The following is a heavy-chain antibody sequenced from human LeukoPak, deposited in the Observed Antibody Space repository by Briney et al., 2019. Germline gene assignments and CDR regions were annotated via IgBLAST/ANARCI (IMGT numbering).Heavy chain of an antibody. D-gene: IGHD2-2*01. Sequence: PSETLSLTCTVSGGSISSYYWSWIRQPAGKGLEWNGRIYTSGSTNYNPSLKSRVTMSVDTSKNQFSLKLSSVTAADTAVYYCARDGDYCSSTSCHNWFDPWGQGTLVTVSS. V-gene: IGHV4-4*07. CDR2: IYTSGST. J-gene: IGHJ5*02. CDR3: ARDGDYCSSTSCHNWFDP. CDR1: GGSISSYY.